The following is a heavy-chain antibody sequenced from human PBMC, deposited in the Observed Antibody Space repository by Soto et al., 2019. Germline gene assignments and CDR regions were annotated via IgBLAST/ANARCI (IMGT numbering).Heavy chain of an antibody. Sequence: QVQLVESGGGVVQPGRSLRLSCAASGFTFSSYGMHWVRQAPGKGLEWVAVISYDGSNKYYADSVKGRFTISRGNSKNTLYLQMNSLRAEDTAVYYCAKDPALYWGQGTLVTVSS. CDR1: GFTFSSYG. V-gene: IGHV3-30*18. J-gene: IGHJ4*02. CDR2: ISYDGSNK. CDR3: AKDPALY.